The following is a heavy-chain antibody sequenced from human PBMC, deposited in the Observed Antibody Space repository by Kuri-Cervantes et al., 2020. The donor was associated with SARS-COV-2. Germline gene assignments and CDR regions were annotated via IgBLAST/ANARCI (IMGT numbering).Heavy chain of an antibody. CDR3: ARVRIVVVIDAFDI. J-gene: IGHJ3*02. Sequence: ASVKVSCKASGGTFSSYAISWVRQAPGQGLEWTGWINPNSGGTNYAQKFQGRVTMTRDTSISTAYMELSRLRSDDTAVYYCARVRIVVVIDAFDIWGQGTMVTVSS. CDR2: INPNSGGT. D-gene: IGHD3-22*01. V-gene: IGHV1-2*02. CDR1: GGTFSSYA.